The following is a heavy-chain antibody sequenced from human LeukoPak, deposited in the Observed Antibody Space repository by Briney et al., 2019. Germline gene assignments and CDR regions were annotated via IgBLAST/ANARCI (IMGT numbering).Heavy chain of an antibody. J-gene: IGHJ6*03. V-gene: IGHV4-59*01. Sequence: SETLSLTCTDSGGSISSYYWSWIRQPPGKGLGWIGYIYYSGSTNYNPSLKSRVTISVDTSKNQFSLKLSSVTAADTAVYYCARSDTSWLQLGGYYYMDVWGKGTTVTVSS. CDR2: IYYSGST. CDR1: GGSISSYY. CDR3: ARSDTSWLQLGGYYYMDV. D-gene: IGHD5-24*01.